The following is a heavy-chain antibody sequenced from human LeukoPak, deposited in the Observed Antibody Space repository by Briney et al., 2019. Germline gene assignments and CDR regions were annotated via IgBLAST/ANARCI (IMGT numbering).Heavy chain of an antibody. V-gene: IGHV6-1*01. D-gene: IGHD1-20*01. Sequence: SQTLSLTCTISGDSVSSNSAAWNWIRQSPSRGLEWLGRTYYRSKWYNDYAVSVKSRITINPDTSKNQFSLQLNSVTPEDTAVYYCARVTAVYQLSYDAFDIWGQGTMVTVSS. J-gene: IGHJ3*02. CDR3: ARVTAVYQLSYDAFDI. CDR1: GDSVSSNSAA. CDR2: TYYRSKWYN.